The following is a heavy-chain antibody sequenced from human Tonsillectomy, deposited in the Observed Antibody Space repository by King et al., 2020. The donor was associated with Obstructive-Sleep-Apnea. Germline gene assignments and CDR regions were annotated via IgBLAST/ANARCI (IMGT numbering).Heavy chain of an antibody. D-gene: IGHD2-15*01. J-gene: IGHJ4*02. CDR3: AKEGRYWSGGSCYSSFDY. CDR1: GFTFDDYA. V-gene: IGHV3-43D*03. Sequence: VQLVESGGVVVQPGGSLRLSCAASGFTFDDYAMHWVRQAPGKGLEWVSLISWDGGSTYYADSVKGRFTISRDNSKNSLYLQMNSLRAEDTALYYCAKEGRYWSGGSCYSSFDYWGQGTLVTVSS. CDR2: ISWDGGST.